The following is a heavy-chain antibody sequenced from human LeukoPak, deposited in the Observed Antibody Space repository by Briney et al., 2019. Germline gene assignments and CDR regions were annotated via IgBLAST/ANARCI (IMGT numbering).Heavy chain of an antibody. Sequence: GGSLRLSCAASGFTFSSYAMSWVRQAPGKGLEWVSAISGSGGSTYYADSVKGRFTISRDNSKNTLYLQMNSLRAEDTPVYYCATKPQTYYYYYYMDVWGKGTTVTVSS. V-gene: IGHV3-23*01. CDR1: GFTFSSYA. CDR2: ISGSGGST. CDR3: ATKPQTYYYYYYMDV. J-gene: IGHJ6*03.